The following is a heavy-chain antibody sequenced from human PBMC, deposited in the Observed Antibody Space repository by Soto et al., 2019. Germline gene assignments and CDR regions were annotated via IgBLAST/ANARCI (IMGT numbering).Heavy chain of an antibody. J-gene: IGHJ5*02. Sequence: SETLSLTCTVSGGSISSGDYYWSWIRQPPGKGLEWIGYIYYSGSTYYNPSLKSRVTISVDTSKNQFSLKLSSVTAADTAVYYCAREWSGYSSSWYHYNWFDPWGRGTLVTVS. CDR1: GGSISSGDYY. CDR3: AREWSGYSSSWYHYNWFDP. V-gene: IGHV4-30-4*01. D-gene: IGHD6-13*01. CDR2: IYYSGST.